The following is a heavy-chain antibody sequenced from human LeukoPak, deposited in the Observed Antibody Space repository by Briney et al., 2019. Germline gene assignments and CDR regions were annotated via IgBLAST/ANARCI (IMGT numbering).Heavy chain of an antibody. CDR3: ATWSDAWEFDY. CDR2: IQQDGTEE. CDR1: RFTFSNYW. V-gene: IGHV3-7*05. Sequence: PGGSLRLSCAASRFTFSNYWMTWVRQAPGKGLEWVANIQQDGTEENYVDSVKGRFTISRDNTKNSLYLQMSSLRAEDTAVYYCATWSDAWEFDYWGQGTLVSVSS. J-gene: IGHJ4*02. D-gene: IGHD1-26*01.